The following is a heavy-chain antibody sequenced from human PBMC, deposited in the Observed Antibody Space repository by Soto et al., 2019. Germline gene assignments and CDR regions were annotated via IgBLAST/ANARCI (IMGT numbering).Heavy chain of an antibody. V-gene: IGHV3-13*01. CDR1: GFTFSSYD. J-gene: IGHJ6*03. Sequence: GGSLRLSCAASGFTFSSYDMHWVRQATGKGLEWVSAIGTAGDTYYPGSVKGRFTISRENAKNSLYLQMNSLRAGDTAVYYCARARGGYDPRSTYYYYYYMEVWGKGTTVTVSS. D-gene: IGHD5-12*01. CDR2: IGTAGDT. CDR3: ARARGGYDPRSTYYYYYYMEV.